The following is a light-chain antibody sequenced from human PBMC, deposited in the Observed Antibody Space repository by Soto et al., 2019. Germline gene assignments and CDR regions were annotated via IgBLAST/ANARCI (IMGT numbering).Light chain of an antibody. J-gene: IGLJ1*01. Sequence: QSVLTQPASVSGSPGQSITISCTGTSSDIGFYNYVSWYQQYPGKAPKVVIYEVKNRPSGVSNRFSGSKSGNTASLTISGLQADDEADYYCCSYTSSSTLYVFGPGTKLTVL. CDR2: EVK. CDR3: CSYTSSSTLYV. V-gene: IGLV2-14*01. CDR1: SSDIGFYNY.